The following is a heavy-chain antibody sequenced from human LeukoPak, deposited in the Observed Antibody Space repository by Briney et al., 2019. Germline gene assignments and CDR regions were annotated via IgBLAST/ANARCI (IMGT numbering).Heavy chain of an antibody. V-gene: IGHV4-59*01. CDR1: GGSISTYY. CDR2: LYYSGST. J-gene: IGHJ6*03. CDR3: ARDPLNYYYMDA. Sequence: SETLSLTCTVSGGSISTYYWSWIRQPPGKGLEWIGYLYYSGSTNYNPSLKSRVTISVDTSKNQFSLKLSSVTAADTAVYYCARDPLNYYYMDAWGKGTTVTVSS.